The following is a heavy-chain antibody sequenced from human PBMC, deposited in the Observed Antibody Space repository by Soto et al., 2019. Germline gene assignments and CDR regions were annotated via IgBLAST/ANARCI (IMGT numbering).Heavy chain of an antibody. Sequence: SETLSLTCTVSGGSISSSSYYWGWIRQPPGKGLEWIGSIYYSGSTYYNPSLKSRVTISVDTSNNQFSLKLTSVTAADTAVYYCARQDATMGYYAFWSGFPVAHWGQGTLVTVSS. D-gene: IGHD3-3*01. CDR3: ARQDATMGYYAFWSGFPVAH. CDR1: GGSISSSSYY. V-gene: IGHV4-39*01. J-gene: IGHJ4*02. CDR2: IYYSGST.